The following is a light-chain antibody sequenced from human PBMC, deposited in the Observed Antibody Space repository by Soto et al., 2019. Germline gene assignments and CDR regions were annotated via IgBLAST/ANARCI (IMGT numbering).Light chain of an antibody. J-gene: IGKJ1*01. V-gene: IGKV1-39*01. CDR3: LQSYRTPRT. CDR1: QSISSY. CDR2: AAS. Sequence: DIQMTQSPSSLSASVGDRVTITCRASQSISSYLNWYQQKPGKAPKFLIYAASSLQSGVPSRFSGSGSGTDFTLTISTLQPEDFATYYCLQSYRTPRTFGQGTKVEIK.